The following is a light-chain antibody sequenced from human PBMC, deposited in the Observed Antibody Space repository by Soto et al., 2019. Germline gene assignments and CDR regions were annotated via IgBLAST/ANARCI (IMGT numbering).Light chain of an antibody. CDR3: QQRSNWPRLT. J-gene: IGKJ4*01. CDR2: DAS. Sequence: VFTHSPSTLALSPLQRATHSCRASQSVSSYLAWYQQKPGQAPRLLIYDASNRATGIPARFSGSGSGTDSTLTISSLEPEDFAVYYCQQRSNWPRLTFGGGTKVDIK. CDR1: QSVSSY. V-gene: IGKV3-11*01.